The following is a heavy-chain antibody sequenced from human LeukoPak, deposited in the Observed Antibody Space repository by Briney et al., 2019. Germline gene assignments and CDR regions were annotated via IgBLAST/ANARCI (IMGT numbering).Heavy chain of an antibody. V-gene: IGHV4-38-2*01. CDR2: IFHSGST. Sequence: SETLSLTCAVSGYSISSGYYWGWIRQPPGKGLEWIGSIFHSGSTYYNPSLKSRVNMSVDTSKNQISLKLSSVTATDTAVYYCARASGSYGSGSYYYYSMDVWGKGTTVTVSS. CDR1: GYSISSGYY. J-gene: IGHJ6*04. CDR3: ARASGSYGSGSYYYYSMDV. D-gene: IGHD3-10*01.